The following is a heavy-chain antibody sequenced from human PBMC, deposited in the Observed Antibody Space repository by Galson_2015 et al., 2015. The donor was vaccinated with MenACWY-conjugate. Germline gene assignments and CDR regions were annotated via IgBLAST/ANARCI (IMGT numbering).Heavy chain of an antibody. D-gene: IGHD3/OR15-3a*01. CDR1: GFDFDDYA. Sequence: LRLSCAASGFDFDDYAMRWVRQAPGKGLQWVAGVGRGGGSTYYTDPVRGRFTISRDNSKNTLDLQMDSLRVEDTAVYYCAKVIYGARYYFEHWGQGSLVIVTS. V-gene: IGHV3-23*01. CDR3: AKVIYGARYYFEH. J-gene: IGHJ4*02. CDR2: VGRGGGST.